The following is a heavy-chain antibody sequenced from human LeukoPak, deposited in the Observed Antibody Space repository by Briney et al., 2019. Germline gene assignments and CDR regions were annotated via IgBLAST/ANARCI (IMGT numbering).Heavy chain of an antibody. CDR1: GFTVSNNY. Sequence: GGSLRLSCAASGFTVSNNYMSWVRQAPGKGLEWVSVIYSGGGANYTDSVKGRFTISGDTSKNTLYLQMNSLRAEDTAVYYCARNPYESSGYYSFFDFWGQGTLVTVSS. CDR3: ARNPYESSGYYSFFDF. D-gene: IGHD3-22*01. CDR2: IYSGGGA. V-gene: IGHV3-53*01. J-gene: IGHJ4*02.